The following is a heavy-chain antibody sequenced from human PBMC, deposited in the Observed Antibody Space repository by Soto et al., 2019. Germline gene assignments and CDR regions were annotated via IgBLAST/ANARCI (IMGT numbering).Heavy chain of an antibody. J-gene: IGHJ6*02. CDR2: IIPIFGTA. CDR3: ARPTKTRSSRYHYYYGMDV. D-gene: IGHD6-13*01. CDR1: GGTFSSYA. Sequence: ASVKVSCKASGGTFSSYAISGVRQAPGQGLEWMGGIIPIFGTANYAQKFQGRVTITADESTSTAYMELSSLRSEDTAVYYCARPTKTRSSRYHYYYGMDVWGQGTTVTVSS. V-gene: IGHV1-69*13.